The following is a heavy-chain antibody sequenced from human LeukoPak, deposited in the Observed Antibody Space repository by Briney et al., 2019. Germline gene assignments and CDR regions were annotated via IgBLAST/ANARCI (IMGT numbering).Heavy chain of an antibody. D-gene: IGHD2-21*01. V-gene: IGHV4-59*11. CDR1: GGSISSHY. Sequence: PSETLSLTCTVSGGSISSHYWSWIRQPPGKGLEWIGYIHYSGATNYSPSLKSRVTISVDTSKRQFSLNLTSVTAADTAVYYCARDPRILWCYGCFDLWGRGTLVTVSS. CDR3: ARDPRILWCYGCFDL. CDR2: IHYSGAT. J-gene: IGHJ2*01.